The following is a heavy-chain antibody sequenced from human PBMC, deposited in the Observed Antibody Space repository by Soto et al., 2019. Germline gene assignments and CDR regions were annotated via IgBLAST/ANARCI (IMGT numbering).Heavy chain of an antibody. CDR1: GYSFTKYW. V-gene: IGHV5-51*01. D-gene: IGHD2-2*01. CDR2: IYPGDSNT. CDR3: ARRGCSSISCYSVGDYYYYGMDV. Sequence: RGESLKISCKGSGYSFTKYWIGWVRQMPEKGLEWMGIIYPGDSNTRYSPSFQGQVTISADKSISTAYLQWSSLKASDTAMYYCARRGCSSISCYSVGDYYYYGMDVWGQGTTVTVSS. J-gene: IGHJ6*02.